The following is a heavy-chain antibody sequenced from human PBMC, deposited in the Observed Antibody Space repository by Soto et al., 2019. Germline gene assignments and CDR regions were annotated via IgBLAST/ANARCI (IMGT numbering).Heavy chain of an antibody. CDR3: ARSAHYYDSSGYADGAFDI. D-gene: IGHD3-22*01. J-gene: IGHJ3*02. V-gene: IGHV1-46*02. CDR2: IVPSGGST. Sequence: SVDVSCQACGDRLHRYYMRLVGQAPGQRLEWMGIIVPSGGSTSYAQKFQGRVTMTRDTSTSTVYMELSGLRSEDTAVYYCARSAHYYDSSGYADGAFDIWGQGTMVTVSS. CDR1: GDRLHRYY.